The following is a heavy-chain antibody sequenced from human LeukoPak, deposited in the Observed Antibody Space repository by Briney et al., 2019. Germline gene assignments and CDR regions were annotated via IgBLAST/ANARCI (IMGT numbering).Heavy chain of an antibody. CDR2: IYYSGST. CDR3: ARVSRGYWFDP. V-gene: IGHV4-59*01. Sequence: PSETLSLTCTVSGGSISSYYWSWIRQPPGKGLEWIGYIYYSGSTNYNPPLKSRVTISVDTSKNQFSLKLSSVTAADTAVYYCARVSRGYWFDPWGQGTLVTVSS. J-gene: IGHJ5*02. D-gene: IGHD3-22*01. CDR1: GGSISSYY.